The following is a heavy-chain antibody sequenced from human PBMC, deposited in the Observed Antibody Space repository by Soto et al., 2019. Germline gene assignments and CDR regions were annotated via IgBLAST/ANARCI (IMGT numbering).Heavy chain of an antibody. J-gene: IGHJ1*01. V-gene: IGHV1-18*01. D-gene: IGHD3-16*01. Sequence: CKASAYTFTSYGISWVRQAPGQGLEWMGWISAYNGNINYAQKFRGRVTMTTDTSTSSAYLEVRSLRSEDTAVYFCVTALVWPYLVDYEMWPATWARGYVVTVSS. CDR1: AYTFTSYG. CDR3: VTALVWPYLVDYEMWPAT. CDR2: ISAYNGNI.